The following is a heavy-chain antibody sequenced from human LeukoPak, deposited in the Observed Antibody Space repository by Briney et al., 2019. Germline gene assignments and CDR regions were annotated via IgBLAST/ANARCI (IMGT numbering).Heavy chain of an antibody. Sequence: PSETLSLTCTVSGGSISSINHYWGWIRQPPGTGLEWIGSIYYSGSTYYNPSLKSRVTISVDTSKNQFSLKLSSVTAADTAVYYCTVITMNPLVDYWGQGTLVTVSS. CDR3: TVITMNPLVDY. CDR1: GGSISSINHY. V-gene: IGHV4-39*07. J-gene: IGHJ4*02. D-gene: IGHD3-22*01. CDR2: IYYSGST.